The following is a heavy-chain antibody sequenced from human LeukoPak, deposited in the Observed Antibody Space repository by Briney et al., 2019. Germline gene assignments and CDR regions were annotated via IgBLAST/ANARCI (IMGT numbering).Heavy chain of an antibody. Sequence: SVKVSCKASGGTFTSYAISWVRQAPGQGLEWMGRIIPILGIANYAQKFQGRVTITADKSTSTAYMELSSLRSEDTAVYYCARDQITMVRGVIPYGMDVWGQGTTVTVSS. D-gene: IGHD3-10*01. J-gene: IGHJ6*02. CDR2: IIPILGIA. CDR1: GGTFTSYA. CDR3: ARDQITMVRGVIPYGMDV. V-gene: IGHV1-69*04.